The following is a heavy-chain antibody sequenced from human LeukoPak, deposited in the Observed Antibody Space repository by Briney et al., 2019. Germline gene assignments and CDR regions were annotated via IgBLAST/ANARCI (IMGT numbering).Heavy chain of an antibody. V-gene: IGHV3-33*01. D-gene: IGHD2-2*01. CDR1: GLTFSSYG. J-gene: IGHJ4*02. CDR3: ARGYCSSTSCYVPEQETTFDY. CDR2: IWYDGSNK. Sequence: PGGSLRLSRAASGLTFSSYGMHGVRPAPGKGREGVAVIWYDGSNKYYADSVKCRFTSFRDNSKNTLYLQMNSLRAEDTAVYYCARGYCSSTSCYVPEQETTFDYWGREPWSPSPQ.